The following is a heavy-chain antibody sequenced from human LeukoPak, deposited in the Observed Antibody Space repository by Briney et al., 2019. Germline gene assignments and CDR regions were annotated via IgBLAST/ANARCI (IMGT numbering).Heavy chain of an antibody. J-gene: IGHJ4*02. CDR2: IKQDGSEK. V-gene: IGHV3-7*03. CDR1: GLTFSNYW. CDR3: ARDGFGTGSN. D-gene: IGHD3-16*01. Sequence: GGSLRLSCAASGLTFSNYWMDWVRQAPGKGLEWVANIKQDGSEKNYVDSVKGRFIISRDNAKNSLYLQMSTLRADDTAVYYCARDGFGTGSNWGQGTLVTVSS.